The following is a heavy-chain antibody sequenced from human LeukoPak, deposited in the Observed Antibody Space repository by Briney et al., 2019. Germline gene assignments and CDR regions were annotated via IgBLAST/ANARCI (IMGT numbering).Heavy chain of an antibody. D-gene: IGHD3-22*01. CDR1: GFTFSSYA. CDR3: AKVGYDSSGYYYVGSPYYFDY. V-gene: IGHV3-23*01. Sequence: RPGGSLRLSCAASGFTFSSYAMSWVRQAPGKGLEWVSAISGSGGSTYYADSVKGRFTISRDNSKNTLYLQMNSLRAEDTAVYYCAKVGYDSSGYYYVGSPYYFDYWGQGTLVTVSS. CDR2: ISGSGGST. J-gene: IGHJ4*02.